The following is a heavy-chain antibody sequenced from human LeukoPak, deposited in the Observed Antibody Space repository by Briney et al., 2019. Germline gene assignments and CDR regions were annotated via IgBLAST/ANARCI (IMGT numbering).Heavy chain of an antibody. V-gene: IGHV3-7*01. D-gene: IGHD3-16*01. CDR3: AWEGRCEIYECPPGN. J-gene: IGHJ4*02. CDR1: GFTFSSYW. CDR2: TNPDGRQK. Sequence: PGGSLRLSCVASGFTFSSYWMTWVRQTPGKGLEWVATTNPDGRQKYYVDSVKGRFTISRDNAKNSLFLQMNSLRVDDTALYYCAWEGRCEIYECPPGNWGQGTLVTVSS.